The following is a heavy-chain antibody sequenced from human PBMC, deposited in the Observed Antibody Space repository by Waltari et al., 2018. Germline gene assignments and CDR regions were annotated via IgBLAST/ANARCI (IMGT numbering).Heavy chain of an antibody. CDR1: GFTFSSYA. CDR3: AHSGDGATGLDY. J-gene: IGHJ4*02. Sequence: EVQLLESGGGLVQPGGSLRLSCAASGFTFSSYAMSWVRQAPGKGLEWVSAISGSGGSTYYADSVKGRFTISRDNSKNTLYLQMNSLRAEDTAVYYCAHSGDGATGLDYWGQGTLVTVSS. D-gene: IGHD5-12*01. V-gene: IGHV3-23*01. CDR2: ISGSGGST.